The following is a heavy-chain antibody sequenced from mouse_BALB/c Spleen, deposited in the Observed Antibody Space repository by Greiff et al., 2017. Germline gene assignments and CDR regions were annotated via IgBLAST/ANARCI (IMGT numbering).Heavy chain of an antibody. CDR1: GYTFTNYW. D-gene: IGHD1-1*02. CDR3: ARCWYERYAMDY. Sequence: QVQLKESGAELVRPGTSVKISCKASGYTFTNYWLGWVKQRPGHGLEWIGDIYPGGGYTNYNEKFKGKATLTADTSSSTAYMQLSSLTSEDSAVYFCARCWYERYAMDYWGQGTSVTVSS. CDR2: IYPGGGYT. J-gene: IGHJ4*01. V-gene: IGHV1-63*02.